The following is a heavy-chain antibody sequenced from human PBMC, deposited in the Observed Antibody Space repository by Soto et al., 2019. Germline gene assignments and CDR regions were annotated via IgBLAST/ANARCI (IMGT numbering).Heavy chain of an antibody. CDR1: GFTFSSYG. CDR3: VRTSLVVAAATREDY. V-gene: IGHV3-74*01. Sequence: HPGGSLKLSCAASGFTFSSYGMHWVRQAPGKGLVWVSRINSDGSSTSYAGSVKGRFTISRDNAKNTLYLQMNSLRAEDTAVYYCVRTSLVVAAATREDYWGQGTLVTVSS. CDR2: INSDGSST. D-gene: IGHD2-15*01. J-gene: IGHJ4*02.